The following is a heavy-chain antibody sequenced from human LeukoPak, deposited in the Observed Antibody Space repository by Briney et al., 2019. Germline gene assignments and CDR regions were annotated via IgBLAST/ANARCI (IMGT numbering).Heavy chain of an antibody. CDR1: GFTFSNYW. Sequence: GGSLRPSCAASGFTFSNYWMHWVRQAPGKGLVWVSGINSDGSSTSYADSVEGRFTISRDNAKNTLYLQMNSLRAEDTAVYYCAVDSSGYWAFDYWGQGTLVTVSS. D-gene: IGHD3-22*01. V-gene: IGHV3-74*01. J-gene: IGHJ4*02. CDR2: INSDGSST. CDR3: AVDSSGYWAFDY.